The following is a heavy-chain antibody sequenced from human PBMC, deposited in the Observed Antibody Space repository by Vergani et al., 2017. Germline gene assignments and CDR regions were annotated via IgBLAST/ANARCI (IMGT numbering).Heavy chain of an antibody. Sequence: QVQLQESGPGLVKPSETLSLTCTVSGGSISSYYWSWIRQPPGKGLEWIGYIYYSGSTNYNPSLKSRVTISVETSKNQFSRKLGSVTAADTAVYYCARDGGLGGYDFWSGYYGDYYYGMDVWGQGTTVTVSS. D-gene: IGHD3-3*01. CDR1: GGSISSYY. CDR3: ARDGGLGGYDFWSGYYGDYYYGMDV. J-gene: IGHJ6*02. V-gene: IGHV4-59*01. CDR2: IYYSGST.